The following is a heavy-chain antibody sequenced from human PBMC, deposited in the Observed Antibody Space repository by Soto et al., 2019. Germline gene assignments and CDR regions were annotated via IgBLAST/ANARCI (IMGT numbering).Heavy chain of an antibody. V-gene: IGHV3-48*02. J-gene: IGHJ4*02. CDR1: GFPFSTYA. CDR3: ARDLSH. Sequence: DVHLVESGGGLVQPGGSLRLYCAVSGFPFSTYAMHWVRQAPGKGLEWISYINSDSTTTFHADSVKGRFTVSRDNAKNSLYLQMSILRHEDTAVYYCARDLSHWGQGTLVTVSS. CDR2: INSDSTTT.